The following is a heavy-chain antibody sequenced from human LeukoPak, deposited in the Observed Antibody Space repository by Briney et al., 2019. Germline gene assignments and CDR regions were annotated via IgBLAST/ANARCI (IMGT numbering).Heavy chain of an antibody. CDR1: GFTFSNYG. Sequence: PGGSLRLSCAASGFTFSNYGMHWVRQAPGKGLEWVAVISYDGGNEYLADSVKGRFTISRDNSQNTLYMQMNSLRAEDTAVYYCARSYWRSSSSCFDYWGQGTLVTVSS. CDR2: ISYDGGNE. D-gene: IGHD6-13*01. CDR3: ARSYWRSSSSCFDY. V-gene: IGHV3-30*19. J-gene: IGHJ4*02.